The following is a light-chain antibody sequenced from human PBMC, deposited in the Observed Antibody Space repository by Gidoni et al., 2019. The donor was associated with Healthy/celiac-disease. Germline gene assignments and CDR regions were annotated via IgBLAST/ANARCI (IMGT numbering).Light chain of an antibody. Sequence: DIVMTQSPLSLPVTPGEPASISCRSSQSLLQSNGYNYLDWYLTKPGQSPQLLIYLGSNRASGVPDRFSGSGSGTDFTLKISRVEAEDVGVYYCMQALQTPPGFGRGTKLEIK. CDR2: LGS. V-gene: IGKV2-28*01. J-gene: IGKJ2*03. CDR3: MQALQTPPG. CDR1: QSLLQSNGYNY.